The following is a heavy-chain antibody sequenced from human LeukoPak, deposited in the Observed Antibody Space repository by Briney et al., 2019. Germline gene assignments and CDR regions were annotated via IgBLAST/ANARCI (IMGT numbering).Heavy chain of an antibody. CDR2: INHNGNVN. D-gene: IGHD3-16*01. V-gene: IGHV3-7*03. CDR3: ARGGGLDV. CDR1: GFTFSSYW. Sequence: GGSLRLSCAASGFTFSSYWTNWARQAPGKGLEWVASINHNGNVNYYVDSVKGRFTISRDNAKNSLYLQMSNLRAEDTAVYFCARGGGLDVWGQGATVTVSS. J-gene: IGHJ6*02.